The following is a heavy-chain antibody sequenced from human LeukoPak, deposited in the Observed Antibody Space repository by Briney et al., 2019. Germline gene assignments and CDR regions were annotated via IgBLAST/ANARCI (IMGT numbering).Heavy chain of an antibody. CDR2: IYYSRST. CDR1: GGSISSSTYY. D-gene: IGHD5-12*01. Sequence: SETLSLTCTVSGGSISSSTYYWGWIRQPPGKGLEWIGSIYYSRSTYYNPSLKSRVTISVDTSKNQFSLKLPAVTAAVTAVDCCARIAVATGYDCFDYWGQGILVTVSS. CDR3: ARIAVATGYDCFDY. J-gene: IGHJ4*02. V-gene: IGHV4-39*01.